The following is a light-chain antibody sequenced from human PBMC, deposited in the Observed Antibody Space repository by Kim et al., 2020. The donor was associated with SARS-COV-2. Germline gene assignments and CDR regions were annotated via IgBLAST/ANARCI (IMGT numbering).Light chain of an antibody. CDR3: AAWDDSLNSPV. CDR2: RTD. Sequence: GQRVTISCYGSSSNIGSNFVYWYQQLPGTAPKLLILRTDQRPSGVPDRFSGSKSGTSASLAISGLRSEDETDYYCAAWDDSLNSPVFGGGTKVTVL. J-gene: IGLJ3*02. CDR1: SSNIGSNF. V-gene: IGLV1-47*01.